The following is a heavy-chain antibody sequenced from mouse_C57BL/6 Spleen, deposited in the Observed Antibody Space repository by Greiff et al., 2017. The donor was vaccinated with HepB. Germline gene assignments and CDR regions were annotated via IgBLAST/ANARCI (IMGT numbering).Heavy chain of an antibody. J-gene: IGHJ4*01. CDR2: IDPSDSYT. V-gene: IGHV1-50*01. CDR1: GYTFTSYW. Sequence: QVQLQQPGAELVKPGASVKLSCKASGYTFTSYWMQWVKQRPGQGLEWIGEIDPSDSYTNYNQKFKGKATLTVDTSSSTAYMQLSSLTSEDSAVYYCARSNPIGSMDYWGQGTSVTVSS. CDR3: ARSNPIGSMDY.